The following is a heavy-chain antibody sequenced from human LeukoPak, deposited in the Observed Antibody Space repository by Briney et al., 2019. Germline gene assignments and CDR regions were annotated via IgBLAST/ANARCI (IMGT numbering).Heavy chain of an antibody. V-gene: IGHV3-7*01. Sequence: GGSLRLSCEASGFSFSSYWMSWVRLAPGKGPEWVANIKQDEGEKYSVDSVKGRFIISRDNAKNSAFLQMNSLRAEDTALYYCARLSAYYYGSYFYYYMDVWGKGTTVTVSS. D-gene: IGHD3-10*01. J-gene: IGHJ6*03. CDR1: GFSFSSYW. CDR2: IKQDEGEK. CDR3: ARLSAYYYGSYFYYYMDV.